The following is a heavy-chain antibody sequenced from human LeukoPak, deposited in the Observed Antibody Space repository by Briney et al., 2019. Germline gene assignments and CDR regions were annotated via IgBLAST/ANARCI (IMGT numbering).Heavy chain of an antibody. D-gene: IGHD1-14*01. V-gene: IGHV4-59*01. J-gene: IGHJ4*02. Sequence: SETLSLTCTVSGGSISSYYWSWIRQPPGRGLEWIGYIYYSGSTNYNPSLKSRVTISVDTSKNQFSLKLSSVTAADTAVYYCARGPEIYFDYWGQGTLVTVSS. CDR2: IYYSGST. CDR3: ARGPEIYFDY. CDR1: GGSISSYY.